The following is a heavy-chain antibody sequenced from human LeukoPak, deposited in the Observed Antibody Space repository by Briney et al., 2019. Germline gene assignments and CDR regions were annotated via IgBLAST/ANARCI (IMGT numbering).Heavy chain of an antibody. Sequence: PSETLSLTCTVSGGSVSGGSYYWSWIRQPPGKGLEWIGHFYYTGSTNYNPSLKSRVTISVDTSKNQFSLRLSSVTAADTAVYYCARGFYSSSWYDNWFDPWGQGTLVTVSS. CDR2: FYYTGST. CDR1: GGSVSGGSYY. V-gene: IGHV4-61*01. J-gene: IGHJ5*02. CDR3: ARGFYSSSWYDNWFDP. D-gene: IGHD6-13*01.